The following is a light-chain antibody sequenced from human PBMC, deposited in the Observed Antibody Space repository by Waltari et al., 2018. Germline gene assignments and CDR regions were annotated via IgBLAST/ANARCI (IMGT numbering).Light chain of an antibody. CDR1: SSNIGSNY. J-gene: IGLJ1*01. Sequence: QSVLTQPPSASGTPGQRVTISCSGSSSNIGSNYVYWYQHLPGTAPKLLIYRNKQRPSGVPDRFSGSKSGTSASLAISGLRSEDEADYYCAAWDDSLSGHYVFGTGTKVTV. CDR2: RNK. CDR3: AAWDDSLSGHYV. V-gene: IGLV1-47*01.